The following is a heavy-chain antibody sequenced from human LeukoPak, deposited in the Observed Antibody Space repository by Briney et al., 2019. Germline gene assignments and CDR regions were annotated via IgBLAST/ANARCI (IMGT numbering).Heavy chain of an antibody. Sequence: SETLSLTCTVSGGSISSYYWSWIRQPPGKGLEWIGYVYYSGSTNYNPSLKSRVTISVDTSKNQFSLKLSSVTAADTAVYYCAREGIVGATTPLHFDYWGQGTLVTVSS. CDR1: GGSISSYY. J-gene: IGHJ4*02. D-gene: IGHD1-26*01. CDR3: AREGIVGATTPLHFDY. CDR2: VYYSGST. V-gene: IGHV4-59*12.